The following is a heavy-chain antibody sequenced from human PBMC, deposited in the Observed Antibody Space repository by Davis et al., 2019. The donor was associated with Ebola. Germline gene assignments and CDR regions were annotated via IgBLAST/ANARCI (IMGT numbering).Heavy chain of an antibody. V-gene: IGHV3-7*03. CDR1: GFTFSAYW. CDR2: IKQDGSDK. J-gene: IGHJ5*02. CDR3: ARSLFGSTSWFDP. Sequence: GGSLRLSCAASGFTFSAYWMSWVRQAPGKGLEWVANIKQDGSDKYYVDSVKGRYTISRDNAKNSLHLQMHSLRAEDTAVYYCARSLFGSTSWFDPWGQGTLVTVSS. D-gene: IGHD3-3*01.